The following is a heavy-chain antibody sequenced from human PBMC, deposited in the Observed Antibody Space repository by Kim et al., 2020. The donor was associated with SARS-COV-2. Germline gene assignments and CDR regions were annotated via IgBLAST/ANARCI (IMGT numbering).Heavy chain of an antibody. CDR2: IYWDDDK. CDR3: GHILGSSWPYYYYAMDV. V-gene: IGHV2-5*02. CDR1: GFSLSTSGVG. D-gene: IGHD6-13*01. J-gene: IGHJ6*02. Sequence: SGPTLVNPTQTLTLTCTVSGFSLSTSGVGVGWIRQPPGKALEWLGIIYWDDDKRYSPSLKSRVTITKDTSKNHVVLIMANMGPVDTATYYCGHILGSSWPYYYYAMDVWRQGTTVTVSS.